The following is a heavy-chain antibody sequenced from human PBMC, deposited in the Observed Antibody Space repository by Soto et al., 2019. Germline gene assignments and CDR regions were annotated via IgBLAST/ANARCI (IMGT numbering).Heavy chain of an antibody. J-gene: IGHJ4*02. V-gene: IGHV3-48*02. CDR2: ITSDTKTI. Sequence: EVQLEDSGGALVQPGGSLRLYCAASGFKFSIYSMNWVRQAPGKGLEWSAYITSDTKTIKYGDSVKGRFTISRDNAKNSVYLQMNSLSDDDTAVYYCARSVEGHFDYWGQGTVVTVSS. CDR3: ARSVEGHFDY. CDR1: GFKFSIYS.